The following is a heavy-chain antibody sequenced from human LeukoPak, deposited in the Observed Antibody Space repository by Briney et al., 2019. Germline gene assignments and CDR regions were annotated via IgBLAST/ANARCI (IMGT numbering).Heavy chain of an antibody. CDR2: IYSSGSA. CDR3: ARGANWGTDYFDY. CDR1: GGSISNYY. D-gene: IGHD7-27*01. J-gene: IGHJ4*02. Sequence: SETLSLTCTVSGGSISNYYWSWIRQPPGSGLEWIGYIYSSGSATYIPSLKSRVTMSVDKSKNQFSLRLSSVTAADTAMYYCARGANWGTDYFDYWGQGTLVTVSS. V-gene: IGHV4-59*13.